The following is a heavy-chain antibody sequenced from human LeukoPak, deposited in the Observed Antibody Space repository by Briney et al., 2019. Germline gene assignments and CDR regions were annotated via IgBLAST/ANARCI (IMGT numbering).Heavy chain of an antibody. D-gene: IGHD1-26*01. CDR3: ARSRWWEPYSYFDY. J-gene: IGHJ4*02. Sequence: PGGSLRLSCAASGFTFSSYAMHWVRQAPGKGLEYVSAISSNGGSTYYANSVKGRFTISRDNSKNTLYLQMGSLRAEDMAVYYCARSRWWEPYSYFDYWGQGTLVTVSS. CDR1: GFTFSSYA. CDR2: ISSNGGST. V-gene: IGHV3-64*01.